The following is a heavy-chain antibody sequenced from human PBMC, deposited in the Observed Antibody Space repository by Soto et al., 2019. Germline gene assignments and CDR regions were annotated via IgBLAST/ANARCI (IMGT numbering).Heavy chain of an antibody. CDR1: GFTLSSYA. J-gene: IGHJ4*02. V-gene: IGHV3-23*01. D-gene: IGHD6-19*01. Sequence: EVQLLESGGGLVQPGGSLRLSCAASGFTLSSYAMTWVRQGPGKGLEWVSTIRGSDAGTYHADSVRGRFTICRDNSKNTLYLQMNSLRAEDTAVYYCSKLPLTYTSDCADYCGQGTLVTVSS. CDR3: SKLPLTYTSDCADY. CDR2: IRGSDAGT.